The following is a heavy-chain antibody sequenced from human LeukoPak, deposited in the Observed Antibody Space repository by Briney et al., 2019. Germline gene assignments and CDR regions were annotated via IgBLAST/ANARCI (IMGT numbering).Heavy chain of an antibody. V-gene: IGHV3-7*01. D-gene: IGHD1-1*01. Sequence: GGSLRLSCAASGFTFTNNFMSWVRQVPGKGLEWVANIKQDGSETTYADSVRGRFTISRDNSENTLYLQINSLRVEDTAVYYCAKDTPTTGYHLDSWGQGTLVTVSS. CDR2: IKQDGSET. CDR1: GFTFTNNF. CDR3: AKDTPTTGYHLDS. J-gene: IGHJ4*02.